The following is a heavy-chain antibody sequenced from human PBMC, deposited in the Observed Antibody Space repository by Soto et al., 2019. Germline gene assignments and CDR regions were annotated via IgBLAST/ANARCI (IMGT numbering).Heavy chain of an antibody. Sequence: GGSLRLSYAASGFTFSSYGMHLVRQAPGKGLEWVAAISYDGSNKYYADSVKGRFTISRDNSKNTLYLQMNSLRAEDTAVYYCAKDNSVVPAAIGDYFDYWGQGTLVTVSS. CDR2: ISYDGSNK. D-gene: IGHD2-2*02. CDR1: GFTFSSYG. J-gene: IGHJ4*02. CDR3: AKDNSVVPAAIGDYFDY. V-gene: IGHV3-30*18.